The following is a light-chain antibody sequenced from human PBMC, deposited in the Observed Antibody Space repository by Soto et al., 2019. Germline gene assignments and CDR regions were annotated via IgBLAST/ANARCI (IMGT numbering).Light chain of an antibody. J-gene: IGKJ5*01. CDR1: QSVSSN. CDR3: QQYNNWPRT. V-gene: IGKV3-15*01. CDR2: GAF. Sequence: ETEMTQSPATLSVSPGERATLSCRASQSVSSNLAWYQQKPGQAPRLLIYGAFTRATGMPARFSGSGSGTEFTLTISSLQSEDFAVYYCQQYNNWPRTFGQGTRLQIK.